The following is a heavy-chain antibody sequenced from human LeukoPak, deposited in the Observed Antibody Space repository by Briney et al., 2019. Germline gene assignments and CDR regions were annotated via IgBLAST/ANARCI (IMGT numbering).Heavy chain of an antibody. Sequence: SETLSLTCTVSGGSISSYYWSWIRQPPGKGLEWIGYIYYSGSTNYNPSLKSRVTISVDTSKNQFSLKLSSVTAADTAVYYCARDRREPSYYYDSSGFDYWGQGTLVTVSS. CDR2: IYYSGST. J-gene: IGHJ4*02. V-gene: IGHV4-59*01. D-gene: IGHD3-22*01. CDR3: ARDRREPSYYYDSSGFDY. CDR1: GGSISSYY.